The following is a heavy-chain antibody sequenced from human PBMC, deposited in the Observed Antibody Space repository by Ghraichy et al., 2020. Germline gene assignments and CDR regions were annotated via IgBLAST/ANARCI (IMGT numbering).Heavy chain of an antibody. CDR3: VRDPGWGAFDL. Sequence: GGSLRLSCAASGFNFAGHWMTWVRQAPGKGLEAVAIINTDESDKGYVASVKGRFTISRDNDKMSLYLQMNNLRAEDTAVYYCVRDPGWGAFDLWGQGTMVTVSS. CDR1: GFNFAGHW. CDR2: INTDESDK. D-gene: IGHD1-26*01. J-gene: IGHJ3*01. V-gene: IGHV3-7*03.